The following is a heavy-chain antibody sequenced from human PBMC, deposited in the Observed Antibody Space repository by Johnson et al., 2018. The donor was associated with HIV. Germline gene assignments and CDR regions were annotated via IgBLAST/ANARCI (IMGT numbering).Heavy chain of an antibody. Sequence: LVESGGGVVQPGRSLRLSCAASGFTFSSYAMHWVRQAPGKGLEWVAVTSYDGTHNYYADSVKDRFTISRDNSKNTLYLQMNSLRAEDTAVYYCAKDQWELSRGAFDIWGQGTMVTVSS. CDR3: AKDQWELSRGAFDI. V-gene: IGHV3-30*04. CDR1: GFTFSSYA. J-gene: IGHJ3*02. D-gene: IGHD1-26*01. CDR2: TSYDGTHN.